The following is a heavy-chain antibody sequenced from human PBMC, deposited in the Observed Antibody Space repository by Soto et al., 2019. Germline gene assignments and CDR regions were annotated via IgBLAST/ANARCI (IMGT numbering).Heavy chain of an antibody. CDR2: ISGSGGST. V-gene: IGHV3-23*01. Sequence: PGGSLRLSCAASGFTFSSYAMSWVRQAPGKGLEWVSAISGSGGSTYYADSVKGRFTISRDNSKNTLYLQMGSLRAEDMAVYYCARARPRGYCSSTSCFNDAFDIWGQGTMVTVSS. J-gene: IGHJ3*02. D-gene: IGHD2-2*01. CDR3: ARARPRGYCSSTSCFNDAFDI. CDR1: GFTFSSYA.